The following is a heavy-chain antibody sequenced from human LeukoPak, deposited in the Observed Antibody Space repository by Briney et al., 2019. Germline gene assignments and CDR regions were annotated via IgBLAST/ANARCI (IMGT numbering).Heavy chain of an antibody. D-gene: IGHD3-10*01. CDR1: GYTFSNQW. V-gene: IGHV5-51*01. CDR3: ARTGYHYGSGSHYAFDI. J-gene: IGHJ3*02. CDR2: IYPGDSDT. Sequence: GESLVSLCEASGYTFSNQWIGWVRQMPGKGLEWMGIIYPGDSDTRYNPYFPGQVTISVDKSITTTYLQWSSLKASDTAMYYCARTGYHYGSGSHYAFDIWGRGTMVTVSS.